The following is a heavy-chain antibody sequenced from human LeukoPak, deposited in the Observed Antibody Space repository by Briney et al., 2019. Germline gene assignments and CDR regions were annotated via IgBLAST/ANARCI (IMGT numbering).Heavy chain of an antibody. D-gene: IGHD1-1*01. CDR1: GYSFTSYW. CDR2: IYPGDSDT. Sequence: GESLKISCKGSGYSFTSYWIGWVRQMPGKGLEWMGIIYPGDSDTRYSPSFQGQVTISADKSISTAYLQWSSLKASDTAMYYCARPGTTGTMGDAFDIWGQGTMVTVSS. CDR3: ARPGTTGTMGDAFDI. J-gene: IGHJ3*02. V-gene: IGHV5-51*01.